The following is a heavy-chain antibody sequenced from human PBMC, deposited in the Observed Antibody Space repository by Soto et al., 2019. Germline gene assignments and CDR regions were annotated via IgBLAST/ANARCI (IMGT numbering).Heavy chain of an antibody. D-gene: IGHD3-22*01. CDR3: ARDSPGYYDSSGYYLGAFDI. Sequence: TVSGGSISSGGYYWSWIRQHPGKGLEWIGYIYYSGSTYYNPSLKSRVTISVDTSKNQFSLKLSSVTAADTAVYYCARDSPGYYDSSGYYLGAFDIWGQGTMVTVS. CDR2: IYYSGST. CDR1: GGSISSGGYY. J-gene: IGHJ3*02. V-gene: IGHV4-31*03.